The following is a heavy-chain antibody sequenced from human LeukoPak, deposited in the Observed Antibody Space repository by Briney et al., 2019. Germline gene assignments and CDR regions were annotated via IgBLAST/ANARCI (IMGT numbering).Heavy chain of an antibody. CDR2: ISYSGIT. V-gene: IGHV4-59*01. J-gene: IGHJ4*02. Sequence: SETLSLTCSVSGGSIRSYSWSWIRQSPGKGLEWIGCISYSGITKYNPSLKSRVTISEDTSKNQLSLKLSSLTAADTAVYYCAGYYYDNSGYTHFDYWGQGTLSPSPQ. CDR1: GGSIRSYS. D-gene: IGHD3-22*01. CDR3: AGYYYDNSGYTHFDY.